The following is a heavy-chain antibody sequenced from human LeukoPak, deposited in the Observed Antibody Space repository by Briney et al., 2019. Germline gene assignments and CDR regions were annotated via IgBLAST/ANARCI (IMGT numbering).Heavy chain of an antibody. CDR1: GYSITSGFS. CDR2: ISHSGST. J-gene: IGHJ5*02. V-gene: IGHV4-38-2*02. CDR3: AREGAVPGIDP. D-gene: IGHD3-16*01. Sequence: SETLSLTCAVIGYSITSGFSWGWLRQPPGKGLEWIGTISHSGSTDYKSPLESRLTISMDTYKNQFSLRLTSVTAADTAVYYCAREGAVPGIDPWGQGTLVTVSS.